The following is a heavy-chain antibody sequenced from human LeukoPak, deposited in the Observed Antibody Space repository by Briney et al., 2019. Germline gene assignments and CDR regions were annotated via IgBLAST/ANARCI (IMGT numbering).Heavy chain of an antibody. J-gene: IGHJ4*02. CDR2: IIPIFGTA. V-gene: IGHV1-69*01. CDR1: GGTFSSYA. Sequence: ASVKVSCKASGGTFSSYAISWVRQAPGQGLEWMGGIIPIFGTANYAQKFQGRVTITADESTSTAYMELSSLRSEDTAVYYCARKPRRPYDYVWGSYRYNPTYYFDYWGQGTLVTVSS. D-gene: IGHD3-16*02. CDR3: ARKPRRPYDYVWGSYRYNPTYYFDY.